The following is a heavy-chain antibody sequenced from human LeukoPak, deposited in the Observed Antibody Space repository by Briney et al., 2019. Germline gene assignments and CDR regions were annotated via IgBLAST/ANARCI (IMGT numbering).Heavy chain of an antibody. V-gene: IGHV3-30*03. D-gene: IGHD3-22*01. CDR3: ARDRALYDSRRGYYYTEDDY. J-gene: IGHJ4*02. Sequence: PGGSLRLSCAASGFTFSSYGMHWVRQAPGKGLEWVAVISYDGSNKYYADSVKGRFTISRDNAKSSLYLQMNSLRGDDTAVYYCARDRALYDSRRGYYYTEDDYWGQGTLVTVSS. CDR2: ISYDGSNK. CDR1: GFTFSSYG.